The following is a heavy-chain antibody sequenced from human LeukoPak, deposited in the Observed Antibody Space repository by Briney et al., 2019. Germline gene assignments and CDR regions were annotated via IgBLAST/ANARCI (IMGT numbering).Heavy chain of an antibody. V-gene: IGHV3-15*01. Sequence: PGGSLRLSCAASGFTFSNAWMSWVRQAPGKGLEWVGRIKSKTDGGATDYAAPVKGRFTISRDDSKSIAYLQMNSLKTEDTAVYYCTRDRGSDYWGQGTLVTVSS. CDR2: IKSKTDGGAT. CDR1: GFTFSNAW. D-gene: IGHD3-10*01. CDR3: TRDRGSDY. J-gene: IGHJ4*02.